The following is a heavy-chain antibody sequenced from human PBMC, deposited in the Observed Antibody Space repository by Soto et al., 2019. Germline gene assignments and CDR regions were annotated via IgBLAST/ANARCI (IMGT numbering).Heavy chain of an antibody. CDR3: ARRCSSTSCSQPRDYYYYRMDV. CDR1: GYSFTSYW. Sequence: PGESLKISCKGSGYSFTSYWISWVRQMPGKGLEWMGRIDPSDSYTNYSPSFQGHVTISADKSISTAYLQWSSLKASDTAMYYCARRCSSTSCSQPRDYYYYRMDVWGQGTTVTVSS. V-gene: IGHV5-10-1*01. D-gene: IGHD2-2*01. CDR2: IDPSDSYT. J-gene: IGHJ6*02.